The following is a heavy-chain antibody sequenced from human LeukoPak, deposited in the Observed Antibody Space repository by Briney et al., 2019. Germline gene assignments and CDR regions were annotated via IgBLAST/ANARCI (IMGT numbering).Heavy chain of an antibody. CDR3: ACGLRFLEWLGAFDI. Sequence: GGSLRLSCAASGFTFSDYYMSWIRQAPGKGLEWVSYISSSGSTIFYADSVKGRFTISRDNAKNSLYLQMNSLRAEDTAVYYGACGLRFLEWLGAFDIWGHGTMVTVSS. V-gene: IGHV3-11*04. D-gene: IGHD3-3*01. J-gene: IGHJ3*02. CDR1: GFTFSDYY. CDR2: ISSSGSTI.